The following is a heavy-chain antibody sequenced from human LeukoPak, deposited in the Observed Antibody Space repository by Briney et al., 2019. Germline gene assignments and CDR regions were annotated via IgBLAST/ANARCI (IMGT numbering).Heavy chain of an antibody. Sequence: APLRLSRKASGYTFTSYGISWVRQAPGEGLEWMGWISAYNGNTNYAQKRQGRVTTTTDTSTSTAYMELRSLRSDDTAVYYCARGPVEADNWFDPWGQGTLVTDSS. CDR1: GYTFTSYG. V-gene: IGHV1-18*01. CDR3: ARGPVEADNWFDP. J-gene: IGHJ5*02. CDR2: ISAYNGNT.